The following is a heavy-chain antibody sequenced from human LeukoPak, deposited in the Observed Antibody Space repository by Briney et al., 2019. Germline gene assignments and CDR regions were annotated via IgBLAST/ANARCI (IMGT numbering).Heavy chain of an antibody. CDR2: ISAYNGNT. Sequence: ASVKVSCKASGYTFTTYGITWVRQAPGQGPEWMGWISAYNGNTNYAQKLQGRATMTTDTSTSTAYMELRSLRSDDTAVYYCARALVDGYKELGYWGQGTLVTVSS. J-gene: IGHJ4*02. CDR1: GYTFTTYG. D-gene: IGHD5-24*01. V-gene: IGHV1-18*01. CDR3: ARALVDGYKELGY.